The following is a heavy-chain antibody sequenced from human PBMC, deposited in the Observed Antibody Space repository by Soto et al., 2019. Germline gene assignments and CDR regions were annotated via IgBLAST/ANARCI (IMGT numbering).Heavy chain of an antibody. CDR2: ISTFNSHT. D-gene: IGHD2-8*01. CDR3: ARGPLDYPIPDVDY. Sequence: QVQLLQSGAEVKKPGASVKVSCKASGYTFTSYGISWVRQAPGQGLWWMGWISTFNSHTDYAQKVQGRVAMTTDRSTGTAYMELRSLRSDDTAVYYCARGPLDYPIPDVDYWGQGTLVTVSS. V-gene: IGHV1-18*01. CDR1: GYTFTSYG. J-gene: IGHJ4*02.